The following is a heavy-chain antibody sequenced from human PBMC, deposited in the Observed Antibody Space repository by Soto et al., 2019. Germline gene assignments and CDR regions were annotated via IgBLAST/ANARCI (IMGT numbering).Heavy chain of an antibody. J-gene: IGHJ6*02. CDR2: ISYDGSNK. CDR1: GFTFSSYG. D-gene: IGHD3-10*01. Sequence: GGSLRLSCAASGFTFSSYGMHWVRQAPGKGLEWVAVISYDGSNKYYADSVKGRFTISRDNSKNTLYLQMNSLSAEDTAVYYCAKDGVPPRGYYYSGMDVWGQGTTVTVSS. V-gene: IGHV3-30*18. CDR3: AKDGVPPRGYYYSGMDV.